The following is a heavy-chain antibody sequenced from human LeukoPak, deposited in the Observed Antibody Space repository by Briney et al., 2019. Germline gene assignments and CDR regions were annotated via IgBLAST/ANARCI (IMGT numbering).Heavy chain of an antibody. V-gene: IGHV3-23*01. CDR1: GFTFSSYA. CDR3: AGLYSSSWYTTPLTRLDY. Sequence: HPGGSLRLSCAASGFTFSSYAMSWVRQAPGKGLEWVSAISGSGGSTYYADSVKGRFTISRDNSKNTLYLQMNSLRAEDTAVYYCAGLYSSSWYTTPLTRLDYWGQGTLVTVSS. J-gene: IGHJ4*02. D-gene: IGHD6-13*01. CDR2: ISGSGGST.